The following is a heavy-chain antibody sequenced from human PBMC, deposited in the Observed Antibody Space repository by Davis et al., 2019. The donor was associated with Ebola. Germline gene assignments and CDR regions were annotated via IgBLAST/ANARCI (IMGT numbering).Heavy chain of an antibody. J-gene: IGHJ4*02. CDR2: IYHSGST. CDR3: ARHTRTYDFAYDDF. D-gene: IGHD2/OR15-2a*01. V-gene: IGHV4-38-2*02. Sequence: MPSETLSLTCTVSGYSISSGYYWGWIRQPPGKGLEWIGSIYHSGSTYYNPSLKSRVTISVDTSKNQFSLKLSSVTAADTAVYYCARHTRTYDFAYDDFWGQGTLVTVSS. CDR1: GYSISSGYY.